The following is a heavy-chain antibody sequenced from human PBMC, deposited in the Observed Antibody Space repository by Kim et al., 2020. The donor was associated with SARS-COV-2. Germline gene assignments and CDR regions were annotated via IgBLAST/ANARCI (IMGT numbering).Heavy chain of an antibody. J-gene: IGHJ4*02. D-gene: IGHD1-1*01. V-gene: IGHV3-53*01. CDR3: TRDVFDGYWN. CDR2: GIT. Sequence: GITHYAASGMGRLTISRDNSKNNLYLQMKSLRAEDTAVYYCTRDVFDGYWNWGQGTLVTVSS.